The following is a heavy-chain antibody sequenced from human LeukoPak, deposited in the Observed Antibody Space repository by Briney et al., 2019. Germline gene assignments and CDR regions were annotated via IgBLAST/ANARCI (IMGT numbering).Heavy chain of an antibody. Sequence: PEASVKVSCKASGGTFSSYAISWVRQAPGQGLEWMGGIIPIFGTANYAQKFQGRVTITADESTSTAYMELSSLRSEDTAVYYCARVGGSRLNWFDPWGQGTLVTVSS. D-gene: IGHD3-16*01. J-gene: IGHJ5*02. CDR1: GGTFSSYA. CDR3: ARVGGSRLNWFDP. V-gene: IGHV1-69*13. CDR2: IIPIFGTA.